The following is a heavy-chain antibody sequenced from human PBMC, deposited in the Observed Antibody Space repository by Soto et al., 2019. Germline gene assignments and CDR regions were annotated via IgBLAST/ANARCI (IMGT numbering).Heavy chain of an antibody. J-gene: IGHJ6*02. V-gene: IGHV1-3*01. CDR2: IGAGSGNR. CDR3: ARGSQGSSSLLASYYYAMDV. CDR1: GYTFSNYA. D-gene: IGHD3-10*01. Sequence: ASVKVSCKASGYTFSNYAVYWVRQAPGQRLEWMGWIGAGSGNRKFSQKFQGRLTITRDTPASTAYMELSSLRSEDTAVYYCARGSQGSSSLLASYYYAMDVWGQGTTVTVSS.